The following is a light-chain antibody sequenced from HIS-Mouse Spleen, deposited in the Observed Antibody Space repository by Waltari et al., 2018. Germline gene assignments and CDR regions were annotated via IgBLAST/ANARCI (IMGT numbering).Light chain of an antibody. CDR3: YSTDSSGNHRV. Sequence: SYELTQPPSVSVSPGPTARITCSGHALPKKYAYWYQQKSGQAPVLVSYEDSKRPSGIPERFSGSSSGTMATLTISGAQVEDEADYYCYSTDSSGNHRVFGGGTKLTVL. CDR1: ALPKKY. CDR2: EDS. V-gene: IGLV3-10*01. J-gene: IGLJ2*01.